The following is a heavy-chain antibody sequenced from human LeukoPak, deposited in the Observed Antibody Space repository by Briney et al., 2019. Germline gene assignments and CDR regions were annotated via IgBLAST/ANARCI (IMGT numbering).Heavy chain of an antibody. CDR1: GGTLSNNV. D-gene: IGHD5-18*01. J-gene: IGHJ4*02. CDR3: ARVSGLWIQLWPLDY. V-gene: IGHV1-69*13. Sequence: SVKVSCKASGGTLSNNVVSWVRQAPGQGLEWMGGIIPIFGTANYAQKFQGRVTITADESTSTAYMELSSLRSEDTAVYYCARVSGLWIQLWPLDYWGQGTLVTVSS. CDR2: IIPIFGTA.